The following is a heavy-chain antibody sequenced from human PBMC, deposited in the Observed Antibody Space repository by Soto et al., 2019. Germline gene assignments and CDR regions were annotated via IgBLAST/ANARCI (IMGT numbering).Heavy chain of an antibody. CDR1: GYTFTSYG. V-gene: IGHV1-18*01. D-gene: IGHD1-26*01. J-gene: IGHJ4*02. CDR3: ARDRGSYALDY. Sequence: QVQLVQSGAEVKKPGASVKVSCKASGYTFTSYGISWVRQAPGQGLEWMGWISAYNGNTNYAQKLQGRVTMTTDTSTSTAYRELRSLRPDDTAVYYLARDRGSYALDYWGQGTLVTVSS. CDR2: ISAYNGNT.